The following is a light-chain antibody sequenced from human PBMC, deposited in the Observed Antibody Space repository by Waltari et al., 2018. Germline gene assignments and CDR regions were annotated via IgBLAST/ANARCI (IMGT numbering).Light chain of an antibody. CDR2: STT. CDR3: LLYDGSDQV. V-gene: IGLV7-43*01. CDR1: AGAVTSGHD. Sequence: QPVVTQEPSLTVSPGGAVTLTCASSAGAVTSGHDPNWIQQKPGQVPRSLIHSTTNRHSWTPAWFSGSLLGGKAALTLSGVQPEDEAEYYCLLYDGSDQVFGGGTKLTVL. J-gene: IGLJ3*02.